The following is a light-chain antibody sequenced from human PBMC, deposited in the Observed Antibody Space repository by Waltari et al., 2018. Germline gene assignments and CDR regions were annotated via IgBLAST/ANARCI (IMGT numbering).Light chain of an antibody. J-gene: IGLJ3*02. Sequence: QSALTQPRSVSGSPGQSVTISCSGTSSDVGGYNYVSWYQQHPGKAPKVMIYDVSKRPSGVPDRFSGSKSDNTASLTISGLQAEDEAEYDCCSYAGGQTWVFGGGTKLTVL. CDR1: SSDVGGYNY. V-gene: IGLV2-11*01. CDR2: DVS. CDR3: CSYAGGQTWV.